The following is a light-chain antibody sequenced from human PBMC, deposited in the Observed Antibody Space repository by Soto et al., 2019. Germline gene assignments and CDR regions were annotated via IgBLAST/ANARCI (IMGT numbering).Light chain of an antibody. CDR1: QNINTW. J-gene: IGKJ4*01. V-gene: IGKV1-5*01. CDR2: DAS. Sequence: DIQMTQSPSTLSASVGDTVTITCRASQNINTWLAWYQQKPGKAPKFLIYDASSLDRGVPSRFSGDGSGTEFNLTISSLQPDDVGIYYCPHYRRHSDLTFGGGTRIEIK. CDR3: PHYRRHSDLT.